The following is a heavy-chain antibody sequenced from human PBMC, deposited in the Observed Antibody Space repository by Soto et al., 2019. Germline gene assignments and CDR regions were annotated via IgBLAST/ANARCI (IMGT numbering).Heavy chain of an antibody. D-gene: IGHD2-2*01. V-gene: IGHV1-2*04. CDR3: ARAYGIGVVPAARGHDAIHS. CDR1: GYTFTGYY. J-gene: IGHJ3*02. Sequence: ASVKVSCKASGYTFTGYYMHWVRQAPGQGLEWMGWINPNSGGTNYAQKFQGWVTMTRDTSISTAYMELSRLRSDDTAVYYCARAYGIGVVPAARGHDAIHSWGQGTMVTV. CDR2: INPNSGGT.